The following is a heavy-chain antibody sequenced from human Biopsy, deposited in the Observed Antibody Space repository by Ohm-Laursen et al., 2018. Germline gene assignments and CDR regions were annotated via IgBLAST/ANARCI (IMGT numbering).Heavy chain of an antibody. V-gene: IGHV1-18*01. J-gene: IGHJ4*02. D-gene: IGHD3-16*02. CDR1: GYNFISYS. CDR3: ARGEVTFGELIVSLDS. Sequence: SSVKVSCKTSGYNFISYSINWVRQAPGQGLEWMGWIRPLNGDTKYGQKFQDRVTMTTDTPMSTLYMELTSLRSDDTAVYYCARGEVTFGELIVSLDSWGQGTLVTVSS. CDR2: IRPLNGDT.